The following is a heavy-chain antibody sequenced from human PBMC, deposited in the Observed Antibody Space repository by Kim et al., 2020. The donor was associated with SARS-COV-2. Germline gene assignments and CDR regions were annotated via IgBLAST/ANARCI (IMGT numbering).Heavy chain of an antibody. CDR1: GGSISSRGSY. V-gene: IGHV4-39*01. J-gene: IGHJ4*02. CDR2: VYYSGTT. CDR3: AKQHPYGSGSYAPYYFDY. Sequence: SETLSLTCTVSGGSISSRGSYWTWIRQPPGKGLEWIGTVYYSGTTYYNPSLKSQFAISVDTSKNPFSLRVNSVTTTDTAVYYCAKQHPYGSGSYAPYYFDYGGQGTLVPVSS. D-gene: IGHD3-10*01.